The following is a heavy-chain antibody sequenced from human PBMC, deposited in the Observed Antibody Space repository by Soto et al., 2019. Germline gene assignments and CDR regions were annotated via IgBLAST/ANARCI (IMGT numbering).Heavy chain of an antibody. CDR2: IIPIFGTA. V-gene: IGHV1-69*13. Sequence: ASVKVSCKASGGTFSSYAISWVRQAPGQGLEWMGGIIPIFGTANYAQKFQGRVTITADESTSTAYMELSSLRSEDTAVYYCARAAGAVPAASGMDVWGQGTTVTVSS. J-gene: IGHJ6*02. D-gene: IGHD2-2*01. CDR1: GGTFSSYA. CDR3: ARAAGAVPAASGMDV.